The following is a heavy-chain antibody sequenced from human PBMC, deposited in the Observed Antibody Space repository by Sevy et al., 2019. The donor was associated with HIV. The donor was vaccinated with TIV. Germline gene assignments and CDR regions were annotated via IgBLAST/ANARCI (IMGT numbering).Heavy chain of an antibody. D-gene: IGHD5-18*01. Sequence: GGSLRLSCAASGFTFDDYAMHWVRQAPGKGLEWVSGISWNSGSIGYADSVKGRFTISRDNAKNSLYLQMNSLRAEDTALYYCAKERHPPGVTAMVTDFDYWGQGTLVTVSS. CDR1: GFTFDDYA. V-gene: IGHV3-9*01. CDR2: ISWNSGSI. CDR3: AKERHPPGVTAMVTDFDY. J-gene: IGHJ4*02.